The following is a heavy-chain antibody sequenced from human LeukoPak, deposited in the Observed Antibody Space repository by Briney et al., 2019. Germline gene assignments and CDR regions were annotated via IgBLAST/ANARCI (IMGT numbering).Heavy chain of an antibody. Sequence: PGESLRLSCAASGFTFSSYWMHWVRQAPGKGLEWVANIKHDGSQKYYVDSAKGRFTISRDNAKNSVYLQMNSLTAEDTAVYYCARDGMGGIKAFDMWGQGTMVTVSS. D-gene: IGHD3-10*01. CDR2: IKHDGSQK. CDR1: GFTFSSYW. V-gene: IGHV3-7*05. CDR3: ARDGMGGIKAFDM. J-gene: IGHJ3*02.